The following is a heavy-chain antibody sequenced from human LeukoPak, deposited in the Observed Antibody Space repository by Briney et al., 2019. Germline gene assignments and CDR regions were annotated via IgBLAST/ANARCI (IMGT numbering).Heavy chain of an antibody. CDR2: ISYDGSNK. CDR1: GFTFSSYA. J-gene: IGHJ6*03. D-gene: IGHD6-13*01. CDR3: ARGGLVWYSYYYYYMDV. Sequence: PGGSLRLSCAASGFTFSSYAMHWVRQAPGKGLEWVAVISYDGSNKYYADSVKGRFTISRDNSKNTLYLLMNSLRAEDTAVYYCARGGLVWYSYYYYYMDVWGKGTTVTVSS. V-gene: IGHV3-30*04.